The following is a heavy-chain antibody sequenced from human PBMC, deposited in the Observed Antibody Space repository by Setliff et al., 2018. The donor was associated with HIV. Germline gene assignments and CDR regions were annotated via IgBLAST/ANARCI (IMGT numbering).Heavy chain of an antibody. J-gene: IGHJ6*04. V-gene: IGHV3-7*03. Sequence: RLSCAASGFTFSSYWMSWVRQAPGKGLEWVANMTQGGSEKYYVDSVRGRFTISRDNAKNSLYLQMNSLRAEDTAVYYCARVDDFWSGLGMDVWGKGPRSPSPQ. D-gene: IGHD3-3*01. CDR3: ARVDDFWSGLGMDV. CDR2: MTQGGSEK. CDR1: GFTFSSYW.